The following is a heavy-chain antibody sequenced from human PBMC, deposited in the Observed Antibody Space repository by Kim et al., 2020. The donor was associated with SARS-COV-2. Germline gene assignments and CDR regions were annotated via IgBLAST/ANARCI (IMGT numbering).Heavy chain of an antibody. J-gene: IGHJ4*02. D-gene: IGHD6-19*01. CDR2: VRRKDDGGTT. CDR1: GYTFGDYV. V-gene: IGHV3-49*03. Sequence: GGSLRLSCTASGYTFGDYVVTWFRKAPGKGLEWVGFVRRKDDGGTTEYAASVKGRFTISRDDSKSIAYLQMNSLETEDTAVYFCARKGGVSGRHPNDFWGQGTLVTVSS. CDR3: ARKGGVSGRHPNDF.